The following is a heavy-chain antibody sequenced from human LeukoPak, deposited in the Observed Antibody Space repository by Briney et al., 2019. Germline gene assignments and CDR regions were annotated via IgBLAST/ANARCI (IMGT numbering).Heavy chain of an antibody. CDR1: GYSISSGYY. CDR3: ARSIFGVVSKSFDY. V-gene: IGHV4-38-2*01. D-gene: IGHD3-3*02. CDR2: IYHSGSI. J-gene: IGHJ4*02. Sequence: SETLSLTCAVSGYSISSGYYWGWIRQPPGKGLEWIGSIYHSGSIYYNPSLKSRVTISVDTSKNQFSLKLSSVTAADTAVYYCARSIFGVVSKSFDYWGQGTLVTVSS.